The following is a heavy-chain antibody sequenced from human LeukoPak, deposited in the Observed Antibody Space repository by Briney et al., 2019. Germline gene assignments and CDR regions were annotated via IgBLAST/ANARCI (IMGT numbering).Heavy chain of an antibody. J-gene: IGHJ4*02. CDR1: GGSISSYY. CDR2: IYYSGST. V-gene: IGHV4-59*01. CDR3: ARGGIAVAVSFDY. D-gene: IGHD6-19*01. Sequence: SETLSLTCTVSGGSISSYYWSWIRQPPGKGLEWIGYIYYSGSTNYNPSLKSRVTISVDTSKNRFSLKLSSVTAADTAVYYCARGGIAVAVSFDYWGQGTLVTVSS.